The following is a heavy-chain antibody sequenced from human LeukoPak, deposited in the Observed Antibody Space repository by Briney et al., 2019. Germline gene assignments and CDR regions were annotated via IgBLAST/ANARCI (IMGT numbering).Heavy chain of an antibody. V-gene: IGHV1-69*04. CDR3: AKARAAVVEAAINY. CDR1: GGTFSSYA. CDR2: IIPILGVA. Sequence: SVKVSCKASGGTFSSYAISWVRQAPGQGLEWMGRIIPILGVANYAQKFQGGVTITADKSTSTAYMELSSLRVEDTALYYCAKARAAVVEAAINYWGQGILVTVSP. J-gene: IGHJ4*02. D-gene: IGHD2-15*01.